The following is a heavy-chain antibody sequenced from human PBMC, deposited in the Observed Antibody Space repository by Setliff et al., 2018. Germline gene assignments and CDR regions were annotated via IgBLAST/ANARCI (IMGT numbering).Heavy chain of an antibody. CDR3: ARHSSTGAFDF. CDR1: GYSIGRDYY. J-gene: IGHJ4*02. D-gene: IGHD2-21*01. Sequence: SETLSLTCAVSGYSIGRDYYWGWIRQPPGKGLEWIGSIYHSGRTYDNPSLKSRVTVSIDTSKNQFSLKINSVTDADTAVYYCARHSSTGAFDFWGQGTLVTVSS. CDR2: IYHSGRT. V-gene: IGHV4-38-2*01.